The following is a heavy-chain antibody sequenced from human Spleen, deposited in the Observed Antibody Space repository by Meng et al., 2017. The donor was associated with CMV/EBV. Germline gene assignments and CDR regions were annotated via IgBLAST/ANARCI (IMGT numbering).Heavy chain of an antibody. D-gene: IGHD2-2*01. CDR2: INPNSGGT. CDR3: ARDNRDCSSASCPQGGMDV. J-gene: IGHJ6*02. Sequence: ASVKDSCKASGYTFTGYYMHWVRQAPGQGLEWMGWINPNSGGTNYAQKFQGRVTMTRDTSISTAYMELSRLRSDDTAVYYCARDNRDCSSASCPQGGMDVWGQGTTVTVSS. V-gene: IGHV1-2*02. CDR1: GYTFTGYY.